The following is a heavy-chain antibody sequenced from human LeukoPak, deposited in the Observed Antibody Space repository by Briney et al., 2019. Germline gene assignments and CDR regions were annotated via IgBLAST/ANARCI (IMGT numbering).Heavy chain of an antibody. Sequence: GGSLRLSCAASGFTFSSYEMNWVRQAPGKGLEWVANIKQDGSETYYVDSVRGRFTISRDNAKNSLYLQMNSLRAEDTGVYYCARGGFCPDYWGQGILVTVSS. CDR2: IKQDGSET. CDR1: GFTFSSYE. V-gene: IGHV3-7*03. J-gene: IGHJ4*02. D-gene: IGHD3-3*01. CDR3: ARGGFCPDY.